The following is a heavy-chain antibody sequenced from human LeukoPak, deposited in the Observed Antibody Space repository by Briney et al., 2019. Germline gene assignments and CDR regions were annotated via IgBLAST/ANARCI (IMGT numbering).Heavy chain of an antibody. J-gene: IGHJ4*02. CDR1: GFTFTSSA. CDR3: AGTNSGSYGGFDSDY. V-gene: IGHV1-58*01. Sequence: GASVKVSCKASGFTFTSSAVQWVRQARGQRLAWIGWIVVGSGNTNYAQKFQERVTITRDMSTSTAYMELSSLRSEDTAVYYCAGTNSGSYGGFDSDYWGQGTLVTVSS. D-gene: IGHD1-26*01. CDR2: IVVGSGNT.